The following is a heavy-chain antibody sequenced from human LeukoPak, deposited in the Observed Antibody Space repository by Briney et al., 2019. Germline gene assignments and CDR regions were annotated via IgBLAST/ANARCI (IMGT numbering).Heavy chain of an antibody. J-gene: IGHJ4*02. CDR1: GGSISSYY. CDR2: IYYSGST. D-gene: IGHD6-13*01. CDR3: ARGPGIAAAAPFDY. Sequence: PSETLSLTCTVSGGSISSYYWSWIRQPPGKGLEWIGYIYYSGSTNYNPSLKSRVTISVDTSKNQFSLKLSSVTAADTAVYYCARGPGIAAAAPFDYWGQGTLVTVSS. V-gene: IGHV4-59*12.